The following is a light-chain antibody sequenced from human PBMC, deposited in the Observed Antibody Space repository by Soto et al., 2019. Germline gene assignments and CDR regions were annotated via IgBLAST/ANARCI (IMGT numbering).Light chain of an antibody. CDR2: GAS. V-gene: IGKV3-15*01. J-gene: IGKJ5*01. CDR1: PSVRSN. Sequence: VMTQSPATLSVSPGGRVTLSCRASPSVRSNLAWYQQKPGQVPRLLISGASNRATGVSARFSGRGSGTDFNLQIHRLEHEATAMYYCQQYGSSGGITFGQGARLQ. CDR3: QQYGSSGGIT.